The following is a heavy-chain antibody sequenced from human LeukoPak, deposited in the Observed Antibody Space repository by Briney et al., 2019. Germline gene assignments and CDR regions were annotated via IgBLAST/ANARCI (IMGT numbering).Heavy chain of an antibody. CDR1: GFTFSSYS. CDR2: ISSSSSYI. CDR3: ARDAYCSGGSCYSCYFDY. V-gene: IGHV3-21*01. J-gene: IGHJ4*02. D-gene: IGHD2-15*01. Sequence: GGSLRLSCAASGFTFSSYSMNWVRQAPGKGLEWVSSISSSSSYIYYADSVKGRFTISRDNAKNSLYLQMNSLRAEDTAVYYCARDAYCSGGSCYSCYFDYWGQGTLVTVSS.